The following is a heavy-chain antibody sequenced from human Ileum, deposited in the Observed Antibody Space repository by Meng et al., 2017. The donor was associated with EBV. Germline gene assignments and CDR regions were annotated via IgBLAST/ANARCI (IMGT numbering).Heavy chain of an antibody. J-gene: IGHJ4*02. CDR2: TSHSGST. D-gene: IGHD3-22*01. Sequence: QAPGRGRVRPSWALSLPCAVAWCPINRSDWWSWVRQPPGKGLEWIGETSHSGSTNYSPSLKSRVTISLDKSKNQLSLKLNSVTAADTAVYYCASSDYYRSDYWGQGTLVTVSS. CDR1: WCPINRSDW. CDR3: ASSDYYRSDY. V-gene: IGHV4-4*02.